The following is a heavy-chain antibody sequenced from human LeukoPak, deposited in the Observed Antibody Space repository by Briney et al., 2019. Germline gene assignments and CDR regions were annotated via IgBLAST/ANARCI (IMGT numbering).Heavy chain of an antibody. CDR3: ARDRNV. V-gene: IGHV3-74*01. CDR2: INSDGSST. J-gene: IGHJ6*02. CDR1: GFTFSSFW. Sequence: GGSLRPSCAASGFTFSSFWMHWVRQAPGKGLVWVSGINSDGSSTTYADSVKGRFSISRDNAKNTLYLQMNSLIAEDAAVYACARDRNVWGQGTTVTVSS.